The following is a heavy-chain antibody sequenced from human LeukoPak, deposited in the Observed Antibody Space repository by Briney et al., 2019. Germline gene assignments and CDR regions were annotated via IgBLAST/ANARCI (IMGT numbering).Heavy chain of an antibody. CDR2: FDPEDGET. D-gene: IGHD5-18*01. V-gene: IGHV1-24*01. Sequence: ASVKVSCKVSGYTLTELSMHWVRQAPGKGLEWMGGFDPEDGETIYAQKFQGRVTMTGNTSISTAYMELSSLRSEDTAVYYCARGLRGYSYGYLTSFDYWGQGTLVTVSS. CDR3: ARGLRGYSYGYLTSFDY. CDR1: GYTLTELS. J-gene: IGHJ4*01.